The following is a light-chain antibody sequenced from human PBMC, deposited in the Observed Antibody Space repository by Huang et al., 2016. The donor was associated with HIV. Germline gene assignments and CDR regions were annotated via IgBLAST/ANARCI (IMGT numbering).Light chain of an antibody. CDR1: QSVITN. J-gene: IGKJ1*01. CDR2: DAS. V-gene: IGKV3-15*01. Sequence: EIVMTQSPDTLSVSAGVRATLSCRASQSVITNLAWYQKRPGQAPSLVIYDASTRAIDIPARFNGTGSGTEFTLTINSLQSEDFAIYYCQHYNNWPQTFGQGTRVE. CDR3: QHYNNWPQT.